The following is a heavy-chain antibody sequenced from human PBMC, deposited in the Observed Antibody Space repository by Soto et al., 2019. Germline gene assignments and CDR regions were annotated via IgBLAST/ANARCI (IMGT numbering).Heavy chain of an antibody. CDR2: IFSSGGT. V-gene: IGHV4-31*03. Sequence: QVQLQESGPGLVKTSQTLSLTCTVSGGSISSGGYYWSWIRQHPGKGLEFIGYIFSSGGTYYNPSLKSRVTISVDTSKNQLSLRMRSVSAADTALYYCASLLTGYYNDRPTSFDYWGQGTLVTVSS. CDR1: GGSISSGGYY. J-gene: IGHJ4*02. CDR3: ASLLTGYYNDRPTSFDY. D-gene: IGHD3-9*01.